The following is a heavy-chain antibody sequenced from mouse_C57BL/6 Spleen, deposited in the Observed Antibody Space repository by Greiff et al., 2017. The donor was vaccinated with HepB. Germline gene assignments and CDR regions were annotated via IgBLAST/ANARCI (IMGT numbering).Heavy chain of an antibody. D-gene: IGHD1-1*01. V-gene: IGHV2-6*01. Sequence: QVQLQQSGPGLVAPSQSLSITCTVSGFSLTSYGVDWVRQSPGKGLEWLGVIWGVGSTNYNSALKSRLSISKDNSKSQVFLKMNSLQTDDTAMYYCASRRYGSSSWFAYWGQGTLVTVSA. CDR3: ASRRYGSSSWFAY. J-gene: IGHJ3*01. CDR1: GFSLTSYG. CDR2: IWGVGST.